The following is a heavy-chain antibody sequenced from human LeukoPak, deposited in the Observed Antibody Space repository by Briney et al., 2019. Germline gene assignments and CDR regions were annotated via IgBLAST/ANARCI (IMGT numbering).Heavy chain of an antibody. CDR1: GFTFSDYY. Sequence: PGGSLRLSCAASGFTFSDYYMSWIRQAPGKGLEWVSYISSSGSTIYYADSVKGRFTISRDNAKNSLYLQMNSLRAEDTALYYCAKIHSSGYYYDYWGQGTLVTVSS. V-gene: IGHV3-11*01. CDR2: ISSSGSTI. D-gene: IGHD3-22*01. CDR3: AKIHSSGYYYDY. J-gene: IGHJ4*02.